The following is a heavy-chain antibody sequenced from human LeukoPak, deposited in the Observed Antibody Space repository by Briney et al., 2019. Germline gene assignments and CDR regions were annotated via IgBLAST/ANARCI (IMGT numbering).Heavy chain of an antibody. CDR2: IYYSGST. Sequence: SETLPLTCTVSGGSISSYYWSWIRQPPGKGLEWIGYIYYSGSTNYNPSLKSRVTISVDTSKNQFSLKLSSVTAADTAVYYCARQQGDYGGNSDAFDIWGQGTMVTVSS. J-gene: IGHJ3*02. D-gene: IGHD4-23*01. CDR3: ARQQGDYGGNSDAFDI. V-gene: IGHV4-59*08. CDR1: GGSISSYY.